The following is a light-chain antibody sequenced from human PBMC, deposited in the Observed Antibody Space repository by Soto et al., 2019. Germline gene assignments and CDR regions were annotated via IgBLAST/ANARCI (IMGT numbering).Light chain of an antibody. V-gene: IGLV2-14*01. CDR3: SSYTSSSTLAV. CDR2: EVC. J-gene: IGLJ2*01. CDR1: SSDVGGYNY. Sequence: QSVLTQPASVSGSPGQSITISCTGTSSDVGGYNYVSWYQQHPGKAPKLMIYEVCNRPSGVSNRFSGSKSGNTASLTISGLQAEDEADYYCSSYTSSSTLAVFGGGTKLTVL.